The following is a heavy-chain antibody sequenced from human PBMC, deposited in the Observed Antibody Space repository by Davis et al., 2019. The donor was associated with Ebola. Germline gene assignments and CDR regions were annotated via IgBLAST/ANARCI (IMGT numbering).Heavy chain of an antibody. CDR1: GFTFSSYS. CDR3: ARSTAAITDY. CDR2: ISHDGRNI. V-gene: IGHV3-30*03. J-gene: IGHJ4*02. D-gene: IGHD2-2*01. Sequence: GGSLRLSCAASGFTFSSYSMNWVRQAPGKGLEWIAFISHDGRNIPYAGSVWGRFTISRDNSRNTVYLQMNSLRAEDTAVYYCARSTAAITDYWGQGTLVTVSS.